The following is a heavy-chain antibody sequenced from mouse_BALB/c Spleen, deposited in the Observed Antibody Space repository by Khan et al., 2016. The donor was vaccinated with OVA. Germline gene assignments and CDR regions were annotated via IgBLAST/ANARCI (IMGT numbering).Heavy chain of an antibody. CDR2: IDPENGNT. CDR1: GFNIKDYY. CDR3: PRSILHYIDY. V-gene: IGHV14-1*02. Sequence: VQLQQSGAELVRPGALVKLSCKASGFNIKDYYIHWVKQRPEQGLEWIGWIDPENGNTVYDPRFLGKASITADTSSNTAHLQLSSLTSEDTAVSYCPRSILHYIDYWSQGTTLTISS. D-gene: IGHD2-3*01. J-gene: IGHJ2*01.